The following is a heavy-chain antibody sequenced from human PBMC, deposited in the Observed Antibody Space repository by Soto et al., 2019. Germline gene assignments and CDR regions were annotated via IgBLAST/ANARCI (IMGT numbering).Heavy chain of an antibody. V-gene: IGHV1-69*12. CDR2: IIPIFGTA. J-gene: IGHJ6*02. Sequence: QVQLVQSGAEVKKPGSSVKVSCKASGGTFSSYAISWVRQAPGQGLEWMGGIIPIFGTANYAQKFQGRVTITAEGSTXXAXMAXSSLRSEDTAVYYCVGGYCISTSCYRPDYYYGMDVWGQGTTVTVSS. D-gene: IGHD2-2*01. CDR3: VGGYCISTSCYRPDYYYGMDV. CDR1: GGTFSSYA.